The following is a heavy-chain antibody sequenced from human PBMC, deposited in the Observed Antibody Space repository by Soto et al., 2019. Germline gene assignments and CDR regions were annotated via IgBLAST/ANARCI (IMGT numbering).Heavy chain of an antibody. D-gene: IGHD3-3*01. CDR1: GFSLTTSGVG. J-gene: IGHJ4*02. V-gene: IGHV2-5*02. CDR3: AHRVLRTVFGLVTPTAIYFDF. CDR2: IYWDDDK. Sequence: QITLNESGPTQVKPRQTLTLTCTFSGFSLTTSGVGVGWIRQSPGKAPEWLALIYWDDDKRYSPSLKSRLTITKDTAKIHVVLTIADLDPADTPIYYCAHRVLRTVFGLVTPTAIYFDFWGQRTPVAVSS.